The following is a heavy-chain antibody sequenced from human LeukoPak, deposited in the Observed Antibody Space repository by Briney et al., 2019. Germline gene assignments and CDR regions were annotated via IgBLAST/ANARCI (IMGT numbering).Heavy chain of an antibody. CDR3: ARTPFYGGNLVYWYFDL. CDR1: GYTFTSYA. D-gene: IGHD4-23*01. Sequence: SVKVSCKASGYTFTSYAMNWVRQAPGQGLEWMGGIIPIFGTANYAQKFQGRVTITADESTSTAYMELSSLRSEDTAVYYCARTPFYGGNLVYWYFDLWGRGTLVTVSS. V-gene: IGHV1-69*13. CDR2: IIPIFGTA. J-gene: IGHJ2*01.